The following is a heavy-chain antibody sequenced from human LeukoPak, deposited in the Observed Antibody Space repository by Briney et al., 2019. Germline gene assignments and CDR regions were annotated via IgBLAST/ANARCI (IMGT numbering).Heavy chain of an antibody. J-gene: IGHJ4*02. D-gene: IGHD6-6*01. CDR1: GFTFHYAW. Sequence: PGGSLRLSCAASGFTFHYAWMTWVRQGPGKGLEWVGRIKPKADGGTTDYAAPVKGRFTISRDDSKNTFFVQMNNLMTEDTAVYFCTTGSTVFDSWGQGTLVTVSS. CDR2: IKPKADGGTT. CDR3: TTGSTVFDS. V-gene: IGHV3-15*01.